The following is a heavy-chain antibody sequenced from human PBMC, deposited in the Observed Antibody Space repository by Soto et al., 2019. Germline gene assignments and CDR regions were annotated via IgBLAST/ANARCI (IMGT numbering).Heavy chain of an antibody. CDR2: IMPIFGTT. CDR1: GGTFSSFP. V-gene: IGHV1-69*01. J-gene: IGHJ4*02. CDR3: AMIEYSSGSDY. D-gene: IGHD6-19*01. Sequence: QVQLVQSGAEVKKPGSSVKGSCKASGGTFSSFPIAWVRQAPGQGLEWVGGIMPIFGTTKYAQNFRDRVTIYADESTSTAYMELSSLRFEDTAVYYCAMIEYSSGSDYWGQGTLVTVFS.